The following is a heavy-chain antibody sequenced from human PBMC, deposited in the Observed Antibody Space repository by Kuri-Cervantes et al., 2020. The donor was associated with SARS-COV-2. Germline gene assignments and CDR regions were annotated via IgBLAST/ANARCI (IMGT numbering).Heavy chain of an antibody. J-gene: IGHJ4*02. CDR1: GGSISSGGSY. CDR3: ARHSRLVDFDY. V-gene: IGHV4-39*01. CDR2: IYRSGST. D-gene: IGHD6-19*01. Sequence: SETLSLTCTVSGGSISSGGSYWSWLRQPPGKGLGGIGSIYRSGSTHYKPSLKSRVTLSVDTSKTQFCLKLSSLTAADTAVYYCARHSRLVDFDYWGQGTLVTVSS.